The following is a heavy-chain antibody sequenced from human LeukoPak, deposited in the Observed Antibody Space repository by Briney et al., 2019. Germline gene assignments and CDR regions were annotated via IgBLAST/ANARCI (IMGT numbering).Heavy chain of an antibody. J-gene: IGHJ5*02. CDR3: AHSIRIVVVPSWFDP. V-gene: IGHV2-5*01. CDR2: IYWNDDK. Sequence: SGPTLVKPTQTLTLTCTFSGFSLSTSGVGVGWIRQPPGKALEWLALIYWNDDKRYSPSLKNRLTITKDTSKNQVVLTMTNMDPVDTATYYCAHSIRIVVVPSWFDPWGQGTLVTVSS. CDR1: GFSLSTSGVG. D-gene: IGHD2-2*01.